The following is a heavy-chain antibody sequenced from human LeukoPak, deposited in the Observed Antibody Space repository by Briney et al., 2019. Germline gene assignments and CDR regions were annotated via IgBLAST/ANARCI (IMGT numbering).Heavy chain of an antibody. Sequence: GGSLRLSCAASGFTFSSYAMSWVRQAPGKGLEWVSIISGSGGNTYNADFVKGRFTISRDNSKNTLYLQMNSLRAEDTAVYYCARGGWLGKPQRVDYWGQGTLITVSS. CDR1: GFTFSSYA. CDR2: ISGSGGNT. D-gene: IGHD6-19*01. V-gene: IGHV3-23*01. J-gene: IGHJ4*02. CDR3: ARGGWLGKPQRVDY.